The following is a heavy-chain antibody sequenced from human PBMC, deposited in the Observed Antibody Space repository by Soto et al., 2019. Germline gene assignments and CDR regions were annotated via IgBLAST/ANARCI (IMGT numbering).Heavy chain of an antibody. V-gene: IGHV1-18*04. CDR1: GYTFTSYG. Sequence: VKVSCKASGYTFTSYGISWVRQAPGQGLEWMGWISAYNGNTNYAQKLQGRVTMTTDTSTSTAYMELRSLRSDDTAVYYCARDRTAAGPNSHDYWGQGTLVTVSS. CDR3: ARDRTAAGPNSHDY. CDR2: ISAYNGNT. J-gene: IGHJ4*02. D-gene: IGHD6-13*01.